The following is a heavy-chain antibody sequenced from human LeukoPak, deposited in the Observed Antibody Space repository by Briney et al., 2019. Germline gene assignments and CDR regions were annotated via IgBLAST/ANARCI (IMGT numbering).Heavy chain of an antibody. CDR3: ARGGYSGYDDLYYYGMDV. Sequence: PGGSLRLSCAATGFTFSSYEMNWVRQAPGKGLEWVSYISSSSSTIYYADSVKGRFTISRDNAKNSLYLQMNSLRDEDTAVYYCARGGYSGYDDLYYYGMDVWGQGTTVTVSS. J-gene: IGHJ6*02. D-gene: IGHD5-12*01. CDR1: GFTFSSYE. V-gene: IGHV3-48*03. CDR2: ISSSSSTI.